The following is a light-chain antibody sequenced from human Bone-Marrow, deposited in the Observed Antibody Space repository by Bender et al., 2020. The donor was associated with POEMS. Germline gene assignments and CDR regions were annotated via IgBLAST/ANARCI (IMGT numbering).Light chain of an antibody. V-gene: IGLV2-23*01. CDR1: SSDVGNYNL. J-gene: IGLJ3*02. CDR3: GSYAGDWV. Sequence: QSALTQPASVSGSPGQSITISCTGTSSDVGNYNLVSWYQHNPGKAPKLMIYEGSKRPSGIANRVSGAKSGNTASLTSSGLQAEDEADYYCGSYAGDWVFGGGTKLTVL. CDR2: EGS.